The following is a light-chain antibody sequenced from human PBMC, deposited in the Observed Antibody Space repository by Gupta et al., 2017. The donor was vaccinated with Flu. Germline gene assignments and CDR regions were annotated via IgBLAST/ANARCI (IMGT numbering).Light chain of an antibody. Sequence: STGDRVTITCRASQNIRNFLNWYQQKPGKAPKLLIYAASSLQSGVPSRFSGSGSGADFSLTIGSLQPEDFATYYCQQSYSTPYSFGQGTKVEI. CDR3: QQSYSTPYS. CDR2: AAS. J-gene: IGKJ2*03. V-gene: IGKV1-39*01. CDR1: QNIRNF.